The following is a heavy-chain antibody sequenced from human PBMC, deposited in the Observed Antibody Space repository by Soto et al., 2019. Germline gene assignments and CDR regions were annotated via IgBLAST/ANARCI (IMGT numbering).Heavy chain of an antibody. Sequence: SETLSLTCTVSGGSISSRSYYWGWIRQPPGKGLEWIGSIYYSGSTYYNPSLKSRVTISVDTSKNQFSLKLSSVTAADTAVYYCAITSRYSSGWAGWFDPWGQGTLVTVS. D-gene: IGHD6-19*01. CDR3: AITSRYSSGWAGWFDP. V-gene: IGHV4-39*01. CDR1: GGSISSRSYY. J-gene: IGHJ5*02. CDR2: IYYSGST.